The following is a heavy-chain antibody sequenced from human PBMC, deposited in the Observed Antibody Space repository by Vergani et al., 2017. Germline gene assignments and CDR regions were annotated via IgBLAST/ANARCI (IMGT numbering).Heavy chain of an antibody. CDR1: GYPFTSYY. J-gene: IGHJ2*01. CDR2: LNPSGGST. V-gene: IGHV1-46*01. CDR3: ASTVTTSWYFDL. D-gene: IGHD4-17*01. Sequence: QVQLVQSGAEVKKPGASVKLSCKASGYPFTSYYMHWVRQAPGQGLEWMGILNPSGGSTSHAQMCQGRVTMTRDTSTSTVYMERSSLRSEDTAVDYCASTVTTSWYFDLWGRGTLVTVSS.